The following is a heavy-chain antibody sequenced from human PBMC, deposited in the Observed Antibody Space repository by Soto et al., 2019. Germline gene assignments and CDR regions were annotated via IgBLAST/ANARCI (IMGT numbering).Heavy chain of an antibody. Sequence: PSETLSLTCTVSGGSISSYYWSWIRQPPGKGLEWIGYIYYSGSTNYNPSLKSRVTISVDTSKNQFSLKLSSVTAADTAVYYCARSNIVVVVAATPGLYNWFDPWGQGTLVTVS. CDR1: GGSISSYY. D-gene: IGHD2-15*01. J-gene: IGHJ5*02. CDR3: ARSNIVVVVAATPGLYNWFDP. V-gene: IGHV4-59*01. CDR2: IYYSGST.